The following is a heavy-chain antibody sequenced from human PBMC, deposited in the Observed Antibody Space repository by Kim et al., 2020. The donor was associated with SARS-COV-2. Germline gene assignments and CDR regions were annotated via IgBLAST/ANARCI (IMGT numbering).Heavy chain of an antibody. CDR3: AKDGEGYGSGIRGGFDY. CDR1: GFTFSSYA. CDR2: ISGSGGST. V-gene: IGHV3-23*01. D-gene: IGHD3-10*01. J-gene: IGHJ4*02. Sequence: GGSLRLSCAASGFTFSSYAMSWVRQAPGKGLEWVSAISGSGGSTYYADSVKGRFTISRDNSKNTLYLQMNSLRAEDTAVYYCAKDGEGYGSGIRGGFDYWGQGTLVTVSS.